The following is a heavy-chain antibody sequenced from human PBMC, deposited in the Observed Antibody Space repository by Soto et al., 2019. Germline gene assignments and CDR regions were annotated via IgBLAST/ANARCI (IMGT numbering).Heavy chain of an antibody. CDR1: GFTFSTYG. Sequence: QVQLVESGGGEVQPGRSLTVSCAASGFTFSTYGMHWVRQTPGKGLEWVAVISYDGTNKFYSDSLKGRFTISRDNFKNPLTLQMNSVSADDTDVYFFAKDLQSYGDYDYYCYSMDVWGLGTRVTVSS. CDR2: ISYDGTNK. D-gene: IGHD4-17*01. CDR3: AKDLQSYGDYDYYCYSMDV. J-gene: IGHJ6*02. V-gene: IGHV3-30*18.